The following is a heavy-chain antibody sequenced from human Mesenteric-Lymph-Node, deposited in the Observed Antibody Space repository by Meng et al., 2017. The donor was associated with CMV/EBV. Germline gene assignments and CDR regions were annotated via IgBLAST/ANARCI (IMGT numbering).Heavy chain of an antibody. D-gene: IGHD1-14*01. CDR3: AREGTNSYYFDY. J-gene: IGHJ4*02. Sequence: CGVSGDSISSGDSSWSWIRQPPVKGLEWIGYIYESGSTSYNPSLESRVTISVDTSKNQFSLKVMSVTAADTAVYYCAREGTNSYYFDYWGQGTLVTVSS. V-gene: IGHV4-30-4*01. CDR1: GDSISSGDSS. CDR2: IYESGST.